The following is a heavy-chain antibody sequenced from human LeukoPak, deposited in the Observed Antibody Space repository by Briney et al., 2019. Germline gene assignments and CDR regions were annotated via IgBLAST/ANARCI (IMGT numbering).Heavy chain of an antibody. CDR2: IYYSGST. V-gene: IGHV4-39*01. J-gene: IGHJ4*02. D-gene: IGHD2-15*01. CDR1: GGSISSSSYY. Sequence: PSETLSLTCTVSGGSISSSSYYWGWIRQPPGKGLEWIGSIYYSGSTYYNPSLKSRVTISVDTSKNQFSLKLSSVTAADTAVYYCASNIPRITGAQFSDYWGQGTLVTVSS. CDR3: ASNIPRITGAQFSDY.